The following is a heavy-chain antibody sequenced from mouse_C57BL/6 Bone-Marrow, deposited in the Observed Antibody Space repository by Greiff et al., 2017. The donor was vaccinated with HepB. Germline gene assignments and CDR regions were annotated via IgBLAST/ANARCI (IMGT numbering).Heavy chain of an antibody. V-gene: IGHV1-7*01. Sequence: QVQLQQSGAELAKPGASVKLSCKASGYTFTSYWMHWVKQRPGQGLEWIGYINPSSGYTKYNQKFKDKATLTADKSSSTAYMQLSSLTYEDSAVYYGAREDYGSSYYFDYGGQGTTLTVSS. CDR1: GYTFTSYW. CDR3: AREDYGSSYYFDY. D-gene: IGHD1-1*01. CDR2: INPSSGYT. J-gene: IGHJ2*01.